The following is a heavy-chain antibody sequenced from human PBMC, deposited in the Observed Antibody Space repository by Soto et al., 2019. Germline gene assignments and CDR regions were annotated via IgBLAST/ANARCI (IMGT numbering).Heavy chain of an antibody. CDR1: GFTFSSYA. V-gene: IGHV3-30-3*01. Sequence: GSLRLSCAASGFTFSSYAMHWVRQAPGKGLEWVAVISYDGSNKYYADSVKGRFTISRDNSKNTLYLQMNSLRAEDTAVYYCAAGYSTTDGMDVWGQGTTVTVSS. J-gene: IGHJ6*02. D-gene: IGHD6-13*01. CDR2: ISYDGSNK. CDR3: AAGYSTTDGMDV.